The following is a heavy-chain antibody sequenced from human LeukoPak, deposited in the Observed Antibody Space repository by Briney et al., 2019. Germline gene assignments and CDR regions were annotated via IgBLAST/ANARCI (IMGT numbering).Heavy chain of an antibody. CDR2: VSASSDI. CDR1: GFTFSSYT. Sequence: GGSLRLSRAASGFTFSSYTMNCVRQTPGKGLQWVSTVSASSDIHYSDSVKGRFTISRDNARNSLYLQMNSLRDEDTAVYYCARDALHTAHFDYWGQGTLVTVSS. D-gene: IGHD5-18*01. CDR3: ARDALHTAHFDY. J-gene: IGHJ4*02. V-gene: IGHV3-48*02.